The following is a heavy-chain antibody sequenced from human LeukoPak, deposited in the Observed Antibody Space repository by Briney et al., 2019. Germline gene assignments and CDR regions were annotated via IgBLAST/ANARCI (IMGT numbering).Heavy chain of an antibody. CDR2: IYYSGST. CDR1: GGSISSGGYY. J-gene: IGHJ4*02. V-gene: IGHV4-31*03. CDR3: ARGNTDSYYYDSRFDY. D-gene: IGHD3-22*01. Sequence: PSQTLSLTCTVSGGSISSGGYYWSWIRQHPGKGLEWIGYIYYSGSTYYNPSLKSRVTISVDTSKNQFSLKLSSVTAADTAVYYCARGNTDSYYYDSRFDYWGQGTLVTVSS.